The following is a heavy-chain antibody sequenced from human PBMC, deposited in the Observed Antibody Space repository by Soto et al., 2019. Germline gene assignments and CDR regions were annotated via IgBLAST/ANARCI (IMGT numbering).Heavy chain of an antibody. CDR3: ARASTPRQIAARPYYFDY. CDR2: IYHSGST. J-gene: IGHJ4*02. Sequence: SETLSLTCAVSGGSISSGGYSWSWIRQPPGKGLEWIGYIYHSGSTYYNPSLKSRVTISVDRSKNQFSLKLSSVTAADTAVYYCARASTPRQIAARPYYFDYWGQGTLVTVSS. D-gene: IGHD6-6*01. V-gene: IGHV4-30-2*01. CDR1: GGSISSGGYS.